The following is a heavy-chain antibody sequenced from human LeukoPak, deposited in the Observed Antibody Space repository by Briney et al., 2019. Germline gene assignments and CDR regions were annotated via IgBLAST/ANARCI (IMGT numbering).Heavy chain of an antibody. CDR2: IYPGDSDT. J-gene: IGHJ4*02. CDR3: ARGGYDFWSGYFSRGHKTHYFDY. Sequence: GESLKISCKGSGYSFTSYWIGWVRQMPGKVLEWMGIIYPGDSDTRYSPSFQGQVTISADKSISTAYLQWSSLKASDTAMYYCARGGYDFWSGYFSRGHKTHYFDYWGQGTLVTVSS. V-gene: IGHV5-51*01. CDR1: GYSFTSYW. D-gene: IGHD3-3*01.